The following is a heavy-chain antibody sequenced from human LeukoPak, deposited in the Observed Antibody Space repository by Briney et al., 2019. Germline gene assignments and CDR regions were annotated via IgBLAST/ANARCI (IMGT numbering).Heavy chain of an antibody. CDR2: IIPIFGTA. D-gene: IGHD3-10*01. CDR1: GGTFSSYA. CDR3: AREVTVGSAFDY. Sequence: SVKVSCKASGGTFSSYAISWVRQAPGQGLEWMGGIIPIFGTANYAQKFQGRVTITTDESTSTAYMELSSLRSEDTAVYYCAREVTVGSAFDYWGQGTLVTVSS. V-gene: IGHV1-69*05. J-gene: IGHJ4*02.